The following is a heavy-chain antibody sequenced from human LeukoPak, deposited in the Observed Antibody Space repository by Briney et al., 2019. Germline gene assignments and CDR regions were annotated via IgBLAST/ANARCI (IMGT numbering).Heavy chain of an antibody. V-gene: IGHV1-46*01. J-gene: IGHJ4*02. Sequence: ASVKVSCKASGYTFTSYYMHWVRQAPGQGLEWMAIINPSGGSTNYAQKFQGRVTMTRDTSTRTVYMELSSLRSEDTAVCYCARAQQGYSSSWPIDYWGQGTLVTVSS. CDR1: GYTFTSYY. CDR3: ARAQQGYSSSWPIDY. D-gene: IGHD6-13*01. CDR2: INPSGGST.